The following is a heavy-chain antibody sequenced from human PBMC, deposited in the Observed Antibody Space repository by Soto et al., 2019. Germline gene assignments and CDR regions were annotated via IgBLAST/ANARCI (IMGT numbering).Heavy chain of an antibody. D-gene: IGHD3-16*02. CDR2: MNPNSGNT. J-gene: IGHJ6*03. CDR3: ARVGELSLRFYYYYYMDV. V-gene: IGHV1-8*01. CDR1: GYTFTSYD. Sequence: ASVKVSCKASGYTFTSYDINWVRQATGQGLEWMGWMNPNSGNTGYAQKFQGRVTMTRNTSISTAYMELSSLRSEDTAVYYCARVGELSLRFYYYYYMDVWGKGTTVTVS.